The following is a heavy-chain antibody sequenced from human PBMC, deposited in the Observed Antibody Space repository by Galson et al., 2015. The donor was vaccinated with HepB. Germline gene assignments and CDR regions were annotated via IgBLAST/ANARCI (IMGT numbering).Heavy chain of an antibody. D-gene: IGHD3-3*01. V-gene: IGHV3-23*01. CDR1: GFTFSSYA. Sequence: SLRLSCAASGFTFSSYAMHWVRQAPGKGLEWVSSVSASGGGAHYADSVKGRFAVSRDNSKNTLYLQMNSLRAEDTAVDDCAKPPWTVFGVVSRKSYYFDHWGRGTLVTVSS. CDR2: VSASGGGA. J-gene: IGHJ4*02. CDR3: AKPPWTVFGVVSRKSYYFDH.